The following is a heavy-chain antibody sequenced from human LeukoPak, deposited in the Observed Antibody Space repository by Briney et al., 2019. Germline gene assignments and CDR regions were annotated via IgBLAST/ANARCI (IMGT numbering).Heavy chain of an antibody. CDR2: INHSGST. CDR1: GGSFSGYY. D-gene: IGHD3-10*01. V-gene: IGHV4-34*01. J-gene: IGHJ4*02. CDR3: ARLNDRRFGELLPDY. Sequence: SETLSLTCAVYGGSFSGYYWSWIRQPPGKGLEWIGEINHSGSTNYNPSLKSRVTISVDTSKNQLSLKLSSVTAADTAVYYCARLNDRRFGELLPDYWGQGTLVTVSS.